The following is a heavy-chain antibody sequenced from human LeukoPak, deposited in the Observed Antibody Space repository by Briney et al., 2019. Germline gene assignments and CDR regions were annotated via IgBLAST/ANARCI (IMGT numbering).Heavy chain of an antibody. Sequence: PGGSLRLSCAVSGFTFSDYYMSWIRQAPGKGLEWVSYISSSGSTTHYADSVKGRFTISRDNAKNSLYLQMNSLRAEDTAVYYCARDSPDYSIGYYYYHMDVWGQGTTVTVSS. J-gene: IGHJ6*02. V-gene: IGHV3-11*01. CDR3: ARDSPDYSIGYYYYHMDV. CDR2: ISSSGSTT. D-gene: IGHD4-11*01. CDR1: GFTFSDYY.